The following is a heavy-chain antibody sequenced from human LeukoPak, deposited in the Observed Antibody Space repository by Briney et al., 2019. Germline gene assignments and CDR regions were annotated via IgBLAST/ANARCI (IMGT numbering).Heavy chain of an antibody. D-gene: IGHD6-13*01. CDR1: GGSISSSSYY. J-gene: IGHJ5*02. CDR3: ARRYAPPSYSSSWYGPLVFSRYNWFDP. CDR2: IYYSGST. V-gene: IGHV4-39*07. Sequence: YPSETLSLTCTVSGGSISSSSYYWGWIRQPPGKGLEWIGSIYYSGSTYYNPSLKSRVTISVDTSKNQFSLKLSSVTAADTAVYYCARRYAPPSYSSSWYGPLVFSRYNWFDPWGQETLVTVSS.